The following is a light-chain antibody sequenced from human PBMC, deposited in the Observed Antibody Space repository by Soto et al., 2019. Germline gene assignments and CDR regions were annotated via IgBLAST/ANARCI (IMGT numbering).Light chain of an antibody. CDR1: SSDVGGYDY. Sequence: QSALTQPASVSGSPGQSITISCTGTSSDVGGYDYVSWYQQHPGKAPKLVIYDVNNRPSGVSNRFSGSMSGNTASLTISGLQADYEADYYCKSYTSRSTPWVFGGGTKLTVL. J-gene: IGLJ3*02. CDR3: KSYTSRSTPWV. CDR2: DVN. V-gene: IGLV2-14*01.